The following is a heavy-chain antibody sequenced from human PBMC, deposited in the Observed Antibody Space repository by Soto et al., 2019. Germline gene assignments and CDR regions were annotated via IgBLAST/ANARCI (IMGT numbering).Heavy chain of an antibody. CDR2: ISYDGSNK. CDR3: AKLVVITGGAFDI. J-gene: IGHJ3*02. CDR1: GFTFSSYG. V-gene: IGHV3-30*18. D-gene: IGHD3-22*01. Sequence: QVQLVESGGGVVQPGRSLRLSCAASGFTFSSYGMHWVRQAPGKGLEWVAVISYDGSNKYYADSVKGRFTISRDNSKNTLYLQMSSLRAEDTAVYYCAKLVVITGGAFDIWGQGTMVTVSS.